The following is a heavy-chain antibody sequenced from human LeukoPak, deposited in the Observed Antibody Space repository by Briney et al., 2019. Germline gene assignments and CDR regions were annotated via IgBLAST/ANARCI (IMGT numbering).Heavy chain of an antibody. CDR3: AKDPYYYDSEGYYA. D-gene: IGHD3-22*01. J-gene: IGHJ5*02. CDR1: GGSISSSTYY. V-gene: IGHV4-39*07. CDR2: IFYSGIT. Sequence: SETLSLTCTVSGGSISSSTYYWGWIRQPPGKGLEWIGSIFYSGITYYKPSLKSRITISVDTSKNQFSLRLSSVTAADTAIYYCAKDPYYYDSEGYYAWGQGTLVTVSS.